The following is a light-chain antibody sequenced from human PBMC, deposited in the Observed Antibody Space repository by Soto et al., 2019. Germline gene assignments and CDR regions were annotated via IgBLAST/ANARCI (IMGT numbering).Light chain of an antibody. Sequence: DIQMTQSPCTLFASVGDRVTITCLAIQSISSWLSWYQQKPGKAPKLLIYDASSLESGVPSRFRGSGSGTEFTLTISSLQPDDFEPYYCQQYNSYSWTFGQGTKVDIK. CDR1: QSISSW. J-gene: IGKJ1*01. CDR2: DAS. V-gene: IGKV1-5*01. CDR3: QQYNSYSWT.